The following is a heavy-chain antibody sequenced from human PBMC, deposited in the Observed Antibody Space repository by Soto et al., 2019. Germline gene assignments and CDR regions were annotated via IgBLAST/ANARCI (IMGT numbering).Heavy chain of an antibody. CDR2: IYFSGTT. J-gene: IGHJ4*02. Sequence: PSETLSLTCTVSGGSISSSSYHWGWIRQPPGKGLEWIVSIYFSGTTYYNPSLKSRVTISIDTSKNQFSLKLSSVTAAGTAVYYCARSISVAMDFWGQGTLVTVSS. V-gene: IGHV4-39*01. CDR3: ARSISVAMDF. D-gene: IGHD6-19*01. CDR1: GGSISSSSYH.